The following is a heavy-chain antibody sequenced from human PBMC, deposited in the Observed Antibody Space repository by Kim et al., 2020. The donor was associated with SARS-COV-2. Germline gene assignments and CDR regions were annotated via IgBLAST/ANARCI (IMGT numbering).Heavy chain of an antibody. CDR1: GGSISSSSYY. CDR3: ARVGSSGYYHY. Sequence: SETLSLTCTVSGGSISSSSYYWGWIRQPPGKGLEWIGSIYYSGSTYYNPSLKSRVTISVDTSKNQFSLKLSSVTAADTAVYYCARVGSSGYYHYWGQGTLVTVSS. V-gene: IGHV4-39*07. CDR2: IYYSGST. D-gene: IGHD3-22*01. J-gene: IGHJ4*02.